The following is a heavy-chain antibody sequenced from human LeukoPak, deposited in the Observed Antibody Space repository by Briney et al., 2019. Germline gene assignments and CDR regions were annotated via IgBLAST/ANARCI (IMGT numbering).Heavy chain of an antibody. CDR2: IYYSGST. D-gene: IGHD1-26*01. CDR1: GGSISSHY. CDR3: ARAVGATTYYYYGMDV. J-gene: IGHJ6*02. Sequence: SETLSLTCTVSGGSISSHYWSWIRQPPGKGLEWIGYIYYSGSTNYNPSLKSRVTISVDTSKNQFSLKLSSVTAADTAVYYCARAVGATTYYYYGMDVWGQGTTVTVSS. V-gene: IGHV4-59*11.